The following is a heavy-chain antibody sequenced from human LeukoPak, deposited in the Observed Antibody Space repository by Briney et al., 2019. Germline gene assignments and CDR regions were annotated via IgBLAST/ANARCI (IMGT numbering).Heavy chain of an antibody. J-gene: IGHJ5*02. V-gene: IGHV4-39*07. CDR3: ARSGVATTSWGFDP. Sequence: SETLSLTCTVSGGSISSSSYYCGWIRQPPGKGLEWIGSIYYSGSTYYNPYLKSRVTISVDTSKNQFSLKLSSVTAADTAVYYCARSGVATTSWGFDPWGQGTLVTVSS. CDR2: IYYSGST. D-gene: IGHD5-12*01. CDR1: GGSISSSSYY.